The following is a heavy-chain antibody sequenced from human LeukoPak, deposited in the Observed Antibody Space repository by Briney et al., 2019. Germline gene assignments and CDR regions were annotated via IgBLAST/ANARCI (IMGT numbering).Heavy chain of an antibody. D-gene: IGHD2-2*02. J-gene: IGHJ4*02. CDR1: GRSLSSGYYY. CDR3: TRSRERYCTSGSCYIDLQAR. V-gene: IGHV4-61*02. CDR2: MYTSGST. Sequence: SQTLSLTCTVSGRSLSSGYYYWRWIRQPAGKGLEWIGRMYTSGSTEYNPSLNSRVTISVDTSKNQFSLKLSSVTAADTAVYYCTRSRERYCTSGSCYIDLQARWGEGTLVTVSS.